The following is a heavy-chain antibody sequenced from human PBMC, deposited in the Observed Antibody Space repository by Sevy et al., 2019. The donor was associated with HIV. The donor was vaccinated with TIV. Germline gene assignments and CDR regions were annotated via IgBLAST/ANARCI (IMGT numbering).Heavy chain of an antibody. J-gene: IGHJ6*02. CDR1: GYTFTSYD. V-gene: IGHV1-8*01. CDR3: ARWWGTSYYYYYALDV. Sequence: ASVKVSCKTSGYTFTSYDIHWVRQATGQGLEWMGWMSAKSGNTGYAQKFQDRVTMTRETSISTAYMELSSLRSEDTAVYYCARWWGTSYYYYYALDVWGQGTTVTVSS. CDR2: MSAKSGNT. D-gene: IGHD2-8*02.